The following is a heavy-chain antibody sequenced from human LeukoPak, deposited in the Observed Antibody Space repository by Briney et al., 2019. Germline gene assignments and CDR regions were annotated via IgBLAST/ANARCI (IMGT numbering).Heavy chain of an antibody. V-gene: IGHV4-39*07. Sequence: PPETLSLTCTLSGGSLSISTYYWGWIRHPPGKGLEWIRSIYSSGRTNYNPSLKSRVSISVDTSKNQFSLKLTSVTAADTAVYYCARGEKATVVTMWGQGILVTVSS. CDR2: IYSSGRT. CDR1: GGSLSISTYY. J-gene: IGHJ4*02. D-gene: IGHD4-23*01. CDR3: ARGEKATVVTM.